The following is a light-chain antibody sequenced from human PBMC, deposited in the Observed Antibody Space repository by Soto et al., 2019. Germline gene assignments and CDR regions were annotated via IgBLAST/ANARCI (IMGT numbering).Light chain of an antibody. CDR2: SAS. CDR3: QQYNNWPWT. Sequence: EIVMTQSPATLSVSPGERATLSCRASQSISDTLAWYQQTPGQAPRLLIYSASRRATGFPARFSGSGSGTDFTLTISSLQSEDFAVYYCQQYNNWPWTFGQGTKVDIK. CDR1: QSISDT. J-gene: IGKJ1*01. V-gene: IGKV3-15*01.